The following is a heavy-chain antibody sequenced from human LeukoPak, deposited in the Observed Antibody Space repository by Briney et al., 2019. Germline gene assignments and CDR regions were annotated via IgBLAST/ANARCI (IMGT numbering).Heavy chain of an antibody. CDR1: GYTFTNYG. V-gene: IGHV1-2*02. D-gene: IGHD3-10*01. CDR3: ARVEMIGDTMVRGVIDRNHY. Sequence: ASVKVSCKASGYTFTNYGISWVRQAPGQGLEWMGWINPNSGGTNYAQKFQGRVTMTRDTSISTAYMELSRLRSDDTAVYYCARVEMIGDTMVRGVIDRNHYWGQGTLVTVSS. CDR2: INPNSGGT. J-gene: IGHJ4*02.